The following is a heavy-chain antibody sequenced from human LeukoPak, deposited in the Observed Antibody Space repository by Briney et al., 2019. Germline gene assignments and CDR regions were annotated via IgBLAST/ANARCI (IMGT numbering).Heavy chain of an antibody. CDR2: IWYDGSNK. Sequence: PGGSLRLSCAASGFTFSSYGMHWVRQAPGKGLEWVAVIWYDGSNKYYADSVKGRFTISRDNSKNTLYLQMNSLRAEDTAGYYCFIAVAGAWVSQPFDYWGQGTLVTVSS. V-gene: IGHV3-33*01. CDR1: GFTFSSYG. J-gene: IGHJ4*02. CDR3: FIAVAGAWVSQPFDY. D-gene: IGHD6-19*01.